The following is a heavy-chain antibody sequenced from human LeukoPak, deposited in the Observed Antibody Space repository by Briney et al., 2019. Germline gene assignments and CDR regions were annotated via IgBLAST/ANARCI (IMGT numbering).Heavy chain of an antibody. CDR1: GYSISSDYY. D-gene: IGHD3-16*02. CDR2: IYHSGST. J-gene: IGHJ4*02. V-gene: IGHV4-38-2*02. Sequence: SETLSLTCTVSGYSISSDYYWGWIWQPPGKGLEWIGFIYHSGSTYYNPSLKSRVTISVDTSKNQFSLKLSSVTAADTAVYYCARYDVWGTYRAFDYWGQGTLVTVSS. CDR3: ARYDVWGTYRAFDY.